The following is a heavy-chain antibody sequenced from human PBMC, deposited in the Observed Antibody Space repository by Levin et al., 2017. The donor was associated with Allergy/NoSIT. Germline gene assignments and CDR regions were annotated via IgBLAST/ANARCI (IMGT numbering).Heavy chain of an antibody. Sequence: SETLSLTCAVSGGSISSGGYSWSWIRQPPGKGLEWIGYIYHSGSTYYNPSLKSRVTISVDRSKNQFSLKLSSVTAADTAVYYCARGPSYQLLPPYYYYGMDVWGQGTTVTVSS. D-gene: IGHD2-2*01. CDR3: ARGPSYQLLPPYYYYGMDV. CDR1: GGSISSGGYS. J-gene: IGHJ6*02. V-gene: IGHV4-30-2*01. CDR2: IYHSGST.